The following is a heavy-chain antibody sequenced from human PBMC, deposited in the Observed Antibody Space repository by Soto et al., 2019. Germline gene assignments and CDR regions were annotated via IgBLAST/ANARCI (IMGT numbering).Heavy chain of an antibody. CDR2: IHPGGTA. CDR3: ATYLTPYTFDY. Sequence: PSETLSLTCAVSIRINNWLSWVRQPPGKGLEWIGEIHPGGTARYSSSLKSRVTISVVQSNIQFSLTLSSVTAADTAVYYCATYLTPYTFDYWGQGALVTVPQ. J-gene: IGHJ4*02. V-gene: IGHV4-4*02. D-gene: IGHD2-15*01. CDR1: IRINNW.